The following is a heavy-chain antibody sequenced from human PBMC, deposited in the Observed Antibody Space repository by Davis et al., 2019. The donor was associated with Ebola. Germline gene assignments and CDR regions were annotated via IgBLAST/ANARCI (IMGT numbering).Heavy chain of an antibody. J-gene: IGHJ4*02. CDR3: ARDIDGVTMLPVY. CDR1: GGSISSGGYY. V-gene: IGHV4-31*03. Sequence: PSETLSLTCTVSGGSISSGGYYWSWIRQHPGKGLEWIGYIYYSGSTYYNPSLKSRVTISVDTSKNQFSLKLSSVTAADTAVYYCARDIDGVTMLPVYWGQGTLVTVSS. CDR2: IYYSGST. D-gene: IGHD3-10*01.